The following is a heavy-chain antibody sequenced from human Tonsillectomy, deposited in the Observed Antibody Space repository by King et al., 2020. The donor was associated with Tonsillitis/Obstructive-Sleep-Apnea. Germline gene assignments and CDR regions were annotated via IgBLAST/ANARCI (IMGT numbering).Heavy chain of an antibody. V-gene: IGHV5-51*01. CDR1: GYSFTSYW. Sequence: VQLVQSGGEVKKPGESLKISCKGSGYSFTSYWIGWVRQMPGKGLEWMGIIYPGDSDTRYSPSFQGQVTISADKSISPAYLQWSSLKASDTAMYYCASSPASGYDFAGFDYWGQGTLVTVSS. J-gene: IGHJ4*02. CDR3: ASSPASGYDFAGFDY. CDR2: IYPGDSDT. D-gene: IGHD5-12*01.